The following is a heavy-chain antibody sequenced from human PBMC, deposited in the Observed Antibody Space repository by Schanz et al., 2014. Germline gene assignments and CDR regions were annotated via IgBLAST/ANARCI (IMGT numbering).Heavy chain of an antibody. J-gene: IGHJ4*02. CDR1: GYTYIAYD. Sequence: QLVQSGSEFRKPGASVRVSCKASGYTYIAYDMHWVRQAPGQGLEWMGRIGPDSGSTTYAQKFQGRVTVTRDTSISTAYMELWRLGSEDTAMYYCASDGSGRYTGFDYWGQGTLVTVSS. V-gene: IGHV1-2*06. D-gene: IGHD1-26*01. CDR3: ASDGSGRYTGFDY. CDR2: IGPDSGST.